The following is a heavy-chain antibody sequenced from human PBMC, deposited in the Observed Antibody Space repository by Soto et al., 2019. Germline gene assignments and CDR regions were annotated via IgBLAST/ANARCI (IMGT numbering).Heavy chain of an antibody. CDR1: GGSISSYY. CDR2: IYYSGST. Sequence: SEXLSLTCTVSGGSISSYYWSWIRQPPGKGLEWIGYIYYSGSTNYNPSLKSRVTISVDTSKNQFSLKLSSVTAADTAVYYCARRYSSSFDYWGQGTLVTVSS. D-gene: IGHD6-13*01. V-gene: IGHV4-59*08. CDR3: ARRYSSSFDY. J-gene: IGHJ4*02.